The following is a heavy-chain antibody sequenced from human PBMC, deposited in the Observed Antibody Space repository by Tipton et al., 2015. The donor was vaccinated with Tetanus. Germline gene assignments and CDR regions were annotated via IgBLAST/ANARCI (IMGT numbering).Heavy chain of an antibody. CDR1: GGSISSGGYY. V-gene: IGHV3-11*01. CDR2: ISGSDTTI. D-gene: IGHD1-1*01. Sequence: LSLTCTVSGGSISSGGYYWSWIRQAPGKGLEWLSYISGSDTTIQYADSVKGRFTVSRDNTKNSLYLQMNSLRAEDTAVYYCARDIDVPGTTLYFDYWGQGTLVTVSS. J-gene: IGHJ4*02. CDR3: ARDIDVPGTTLYFDY.